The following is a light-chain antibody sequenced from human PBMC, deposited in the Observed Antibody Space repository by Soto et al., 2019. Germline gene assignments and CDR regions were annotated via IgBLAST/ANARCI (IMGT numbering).Light chain of an antibody. Sequence: QLVLTQPPSVSGAPGQRVTISCTGSSSNIGAGYPVHWYQRLPGTAPKLLVAGNRPSGVPDRFSVSKSGASASLAITGLQAEDEADYYCQSYDSSLSRRWVFGGGTKVTVL. V-gene: IGLV1-40*01. J-gene: IGLJ3*02. CDR2: G. CDR1: SSNIGAGYP. CDR3: QSYDSSLSRRWV.